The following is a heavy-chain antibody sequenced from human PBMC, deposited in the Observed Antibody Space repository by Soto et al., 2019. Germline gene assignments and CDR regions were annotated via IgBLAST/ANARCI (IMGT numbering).Heavy chain of an antibody. CDR2: TSYDGNNK. CDR1: GFRFKSFV. D-gene: IGHD3-16*01. Sequence: QVQLVESGGGVVQPGTSLRLSCAASGFRFKSFVMHWVRQTPGKGLEWVAFTSYDGNNKDYGDSVKGRFTVSRDNSQNTLHLQMAFLRPEDTALYYGARWGTTGGFDLWGQGTLVSVSS. V-gene: IGHV3-30*19. J-gene: IGHJ4*02. CDR3: ARWGTTGGFDL.